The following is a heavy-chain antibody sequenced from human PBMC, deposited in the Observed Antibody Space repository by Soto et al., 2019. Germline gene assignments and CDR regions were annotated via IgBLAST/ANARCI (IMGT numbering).Heavy chain of an antibody. V-gene: IGHV1-69*01. CDR2: IIPIFGTA. Sequence: QVQLVQSGAEVKKPGSSVKVSCKASGGTFSSYAISWVRQAPGQGLEWMGGIIPIFGTANYAQKFQGRVTITADESTSTAYMELSSLRPEDTAVYYCASWDRMVRGVHLFDYWGQGTLVTVSS. CDR1: GGTFSSYA. J-gene: IGHJ4*02. D-gene: IGHD3-10*01. CDR3: ASWDRMVRGVHLFDY.